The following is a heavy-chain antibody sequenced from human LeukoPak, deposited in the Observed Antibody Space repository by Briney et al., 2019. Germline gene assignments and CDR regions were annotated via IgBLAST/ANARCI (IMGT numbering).Heavy chain of an antibody. CDR1: GYTFTGYY. J-gene: IGHJ5*02. D-gene: IGHD3-22*01. Sequence: ASVKVSCKASGYTFTGYYMHWVRQAPGQGLEWMGWINPNSGGTNYAQKFQGRVTMTRDTSISTAYMELSRLRSDDTAVYYCARGVHVRKYDSNHNCFDPWGQGTLVTVSS. V-gene: IGHV1-2*02. CDR3: ARGVHVRKYDSNHNCFDP. CDR2: INPNSGGT.